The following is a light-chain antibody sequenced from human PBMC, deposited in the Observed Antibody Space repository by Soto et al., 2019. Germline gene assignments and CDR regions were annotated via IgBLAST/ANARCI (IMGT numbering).Light chain of an antibody. CDR3: QQYNGYLLT. V-gene: IGKV1-5*01. Sequence: DIQMTQSPSSLSASVGDRVTITCRASQSIGKWLAWYQQKPGKAPNLLIYDASNLKSGVPSRFSGSGSGTEFTLNISSLQPDDSGSYYCQQYNGYLLTFGGGTKVEIK. CDR2: DAS. CDR1: QSIGKW. J-gene: IGKJ4*01.